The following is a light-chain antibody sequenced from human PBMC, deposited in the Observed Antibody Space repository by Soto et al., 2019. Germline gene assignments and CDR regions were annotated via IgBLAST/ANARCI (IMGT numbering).Light chain of an antibody. V-gene: IGLV2-11*01. Sequence: QSVLTQPRSVSGSPGQSVTISCTGSSSDVGVYDYVSWYQQHPGKAPKLMIYDVTKRPSGVPDRFSGSKSDNTASLTISGLQAEDEVDYYCCSHAGSSTYLFGTGTKVTLL. CDR2: DVT. CDR1: SSDVGVYDY. CDR3: CSHAGSSTYL. J-gene: IGLJ1*01.